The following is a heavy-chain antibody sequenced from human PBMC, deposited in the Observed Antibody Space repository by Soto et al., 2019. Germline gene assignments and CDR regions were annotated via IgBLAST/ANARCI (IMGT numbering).Heavy chain of an antibody. CDR1: GGSVSNFY. CDR3: ARSSHKESWFDP. CDR2: IYSSGST. V-gene: IGHV4-4*07. J-gene: IGHJ5*02. Sequence: SETLSLTCTVSGGSVSNFYWDWIRQSAAKGLEWIGRIYSSGSTNYNPSLRSRVTMSVDTSKNQFSLKLNSVTAADTAVYYCARSSHKESWFDPWGQGTLVTVSS. D-gene: IGHD6-13*01.